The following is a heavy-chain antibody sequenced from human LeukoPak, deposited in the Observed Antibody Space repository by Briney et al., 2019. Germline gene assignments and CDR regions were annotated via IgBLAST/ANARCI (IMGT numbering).Heavy chain of an antibody. D-gene: IGHD6-13*01. CDR2: IYYTGTT. J-gene: IGHJ4*02. V-gene: IGHV4-61*01. Sequence: PSETLSLTCTVSGGSVSSGTYYWTWLRQSPGKGLEWIGYIYYTGTTSYNPSLKSRVTISVDTSKNQFSLKLSSVTAADTAVYYCARDLAAAGSRLFDYWGQGTLVTVSS. CDR1: GGSVSSGTYY. CDR3: ARDLAAAGSRLFDY.